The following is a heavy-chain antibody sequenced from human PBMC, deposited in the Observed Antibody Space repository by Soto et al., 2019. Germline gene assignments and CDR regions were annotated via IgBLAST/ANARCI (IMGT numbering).Heavy chain of an antibody. Sequence: ASVKVPCKASGGTFSSYPINWVRQAPGQGLEWMGGIIPFFGTTHSAQKFQGRLTITADESTRTTYMELSSLRSEDTAVYYCASRPVMEVAQYGNWLDPWGQGTMVTVYS. V-gene: IGHV1-69*13. CDR1: GGTFSSYP. D-gene: IGHD2-15*01. CDR3: ASRPVMEVAQYGNWLDP. CDR2: IIPFFGTT. J-gene: IGHJ5*02.